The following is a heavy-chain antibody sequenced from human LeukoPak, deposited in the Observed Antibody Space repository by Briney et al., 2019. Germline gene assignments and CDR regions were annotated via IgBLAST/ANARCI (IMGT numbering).Heavy chain of an antibody. CDR3: ARGLGYCSSTSCYLYWFDP. D-gene: IGHD2-2*01. J-gene: IGHJ5*02. Sequence: SETLSLTCTVSGGSISSGGYYWSWIRQHPGKGLEWIGYIYYSGSTYYNPSLKSRVTISVDTSKNQFSLKLSSVTAADTAVYYCARGLGYCSSTSCYLYWFDPWGQGTLVTVSS. CDR1: GGSISSGGYY. V-gene: IGHV4-31*03. CDR2: IYYSGST.